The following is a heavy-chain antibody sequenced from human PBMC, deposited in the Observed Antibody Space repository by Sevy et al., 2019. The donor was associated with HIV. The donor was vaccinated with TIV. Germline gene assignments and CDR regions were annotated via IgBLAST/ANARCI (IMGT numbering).Heavy chain of an antibody. V-gene: IGHV4-4*02. J-gene: IGHJ4*02. Sequence: SETLSLTCAVSGISITGSYWWSWVRQPPGKGLEWLGDMYHKGTANYNPSLKRRVNISVDKAKNQFSLRMSDVTAADTAVYYCARRGPGGRALDYWGQGTLVTVSS. CDR2: MYHKGTA. CDR3: ARRGPGGRALDY. D-gene: IGHD2-15*01. CDR1: GISITGSYW.